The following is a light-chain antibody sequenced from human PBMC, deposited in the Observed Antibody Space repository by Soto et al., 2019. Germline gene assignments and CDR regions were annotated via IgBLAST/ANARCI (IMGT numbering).Light chain of an antibody. Sequence: DIQLTQSPSTLSASVGDTVTITCRASQSINGWLAWYQQKPGQAPNLLIYKASTLESGVPSNFSGSGSGTEFTLTVSSLQPDDFATYYCHQYHDFPRTFGQGTKVDIK. CDR3: HQYHDFPRT. CDR1: QSINGW. V-gene: IGKV1-5*03. J-gene: IGKJ1*01. CDR2: KAS.